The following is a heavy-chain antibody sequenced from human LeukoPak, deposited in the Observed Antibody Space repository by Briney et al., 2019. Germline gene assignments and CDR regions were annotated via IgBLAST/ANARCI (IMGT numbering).Heavy chain of an antibody. CDR1: GFTFSSYG. CDR2: ISYDGSNK. V-gene: IGHV3-30*18. J-gene: IGHJ4*02. CDR3: AKDRYCSGGSCYSALWVDY. D-gene: IGHD2-15*01. Sequence: GGSLRLSCAASGFTFSSYGMHWVRQAPGKGLEWVAVISYDGSNKYYADSVKGRFTISRDNSKNTLYLQMNRLRAEDTAVYYCAKDRYCSGGSCYSALWVDYWGQGTLVTVSS.